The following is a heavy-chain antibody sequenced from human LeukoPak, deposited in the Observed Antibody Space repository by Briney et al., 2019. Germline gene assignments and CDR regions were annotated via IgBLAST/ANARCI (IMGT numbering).Heavy chain of an antibody. CDR3: ARDWTPWDYYYGMDV. J-gene: IGHJ6*02. CDR2: IYYSGST. CDR1: GGSISSGGYY. Sequence: PSETLSLTCTVSGGSISSGGYYWSWIRQHPGKGLEWTGYIYYSGSTYYNPSLKSRVTISVDTSKNQFSLKLSSVTAADTAVYYCARDWTPWDYYYGMDVWGQGTTVTVSS. V-gene: IGHV4-61*08. D-gene: IGHD3/OR15-3a*01.